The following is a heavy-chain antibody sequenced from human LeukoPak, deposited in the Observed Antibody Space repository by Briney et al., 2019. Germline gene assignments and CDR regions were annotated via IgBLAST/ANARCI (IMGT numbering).Heavy chain of an antibody. D-gene: IGHD6-13*01. J-gene: IGHJ4*02. V-gene: IGHV4-39*01. CDR3: ARGESAAGNYYFDY. CDR2: IYYSWST. Sequence: PSETLSLTCSVSGGSMSGSNYYWGWIRQPPGKGLEWIGTIYYSWSTHYNPSLKSRVTISVDTSKNQFSLKLSSVTAADTAVYYCARGESAAGNYYFDYWGQGTLVTVSS. CDR1: GGSMSGSNYY.